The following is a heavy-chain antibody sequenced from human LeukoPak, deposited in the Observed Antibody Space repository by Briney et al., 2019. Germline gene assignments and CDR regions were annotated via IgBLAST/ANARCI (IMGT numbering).Heavy chain of an antibody. D-gene: IGHD6-19*01. CDR1: GYSFTSYW. CDR3: ARHEQWPPWFDP. V-gene: IGHV5-10-1*01. CDR2: IDPSDSYT. J-gene: IGHJ5*02. Sequence: GESLKISCKGSGYSFTSYWISWVRQMPGKGLEWMGRIDPSDSYTNYSPSFQGHVTISADKSISTAYLQWSSLKASDTAMYYCARHEQWPPWFDPRGQGTLVTVSS.